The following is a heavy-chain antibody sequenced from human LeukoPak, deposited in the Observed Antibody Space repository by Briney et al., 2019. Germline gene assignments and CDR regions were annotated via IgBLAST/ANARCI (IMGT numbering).Heavy chain of an antibody. CDR3: ATEGYGDYEGFDY. Sequence: SETLSLTCAVYGGSFSGYYLSWIRQPPGKGLEWIGEINHSGSTNYNPSLKSRVTISVDTSKNQFSLKLSSVTAADTAVYYCATEGYGDYEGFDYWGQGTLVTVSS. CDR2: INHSGST. CDR1: GGSFSGYY. J-gene: IGHJ4*02. V-gene: IGHV4-34*01. D-gene: IGHD4-17*01.